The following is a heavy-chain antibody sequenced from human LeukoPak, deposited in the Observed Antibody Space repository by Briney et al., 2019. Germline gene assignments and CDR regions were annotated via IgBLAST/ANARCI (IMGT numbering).Heavy chain of an antibody. CDR2: INPKTGDT. D-gene: IGHD6-13*01. CDR1: GYTFTGYY. J-gene: IGHJ6*01. Sequence: ASVKVSCKASGYTFTGYYIHWVRQSPGQGPEWMAWINPKTGDTNYAHKFQGRLTLTRDTSISTAYLQLTDLTSDDTGVLYCAQGRSSNWGQGTPLLVSS. V-gene: IGHV1-2*07. CDR3: AQGRSSN.